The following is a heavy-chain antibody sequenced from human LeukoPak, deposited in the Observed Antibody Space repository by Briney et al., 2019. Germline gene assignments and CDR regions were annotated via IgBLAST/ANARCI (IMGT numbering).Heavy chain of an antibody. CDR3: ARVYYYGSGSYYRERIYFDY. J-gene: IGHJ4*02. V-gene: IGHV4-39*07. CDR2: IYYSGST. Sequence: PSETLSLTCTVSGGSISSSSYYWGWIRQPPGKGLEWIGSIYYSGSTYYNPSLKSRVTISVDTSKSQFSLKLSSVTAADTAVYYCARVYYYGSGSYYRERIYFDYWGQGTLVTVSS. D-gene: IGHD3-10*01. CDR1: GGSISSSSYY.